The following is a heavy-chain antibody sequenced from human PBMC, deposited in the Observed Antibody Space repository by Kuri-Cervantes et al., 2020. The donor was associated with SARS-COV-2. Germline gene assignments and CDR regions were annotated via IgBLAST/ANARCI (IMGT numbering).Heavy chain of an antibody. CDR1: GYSISSGYY. Sequence: GSLRLSCAVSGYSISSGYYWGWIRQPPGKGLEWIGSIYHSGSTYYNPSLKSRVTISVDTSKNQFSLKLSSVTAADTAVYYCARDPSDYGSGSNYYMDVWGKGTTVTDSS. D-gene: IGHD3-10*01. V-gene: IGHV4-38-2*02. CDR3: ARDPSDYGSGSNYYMDV. CDR2: IYHSGST. J-gene: IGHJ6*03.